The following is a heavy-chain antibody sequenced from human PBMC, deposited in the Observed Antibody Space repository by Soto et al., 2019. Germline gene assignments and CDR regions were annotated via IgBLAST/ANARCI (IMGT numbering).Heavy chain of an antibody. CDR1: GFTFGSYA. CDR2: ISHDGNNQ. D-gene: IGHD6-6*01. Sequence: QVQLVESGGGVVQPGRSLRLSCAASGFTFGSYAMHWVRQAPGKGLEWVAVISHDGNNQYYADSVKGRFTISRDNSKNTLFLQMGRLRAEDTAVYYCARARWAGVPDYFDSWGQRTQVTVSS. J-gene: IGHJ4*02. CDR3: ARARWAGVPDYFDS. V-gene: IGHV3-30-3*01.